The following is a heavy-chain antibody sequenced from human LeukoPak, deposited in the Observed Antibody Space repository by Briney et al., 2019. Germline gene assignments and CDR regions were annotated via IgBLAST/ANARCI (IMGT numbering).Heavy chain of an antibody. D-gene: IGHD6-19*01. CDR2: VDPEDGET. V-gene: IGHV1-69-2*01. Sequence: ATVKISCKVSGYTFTDYYMHWVQQAPGKGLEWMGLVDPEDGETIYAEKFQGRVTITADTSTDTAYMELSSLRSEDTALYYCATAEYSSGWYATDYWGQGTLVTVSS. CDR3: ATAEYSSGWYATDY. CDR1: GYTFTDYY. J-gene: IGHJ4*02.